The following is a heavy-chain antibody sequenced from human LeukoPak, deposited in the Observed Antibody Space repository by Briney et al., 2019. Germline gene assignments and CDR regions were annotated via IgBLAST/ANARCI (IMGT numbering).Heavy chain of an antibody. CDR1: GYTFTSYD. CDR2: MNPNSGNT. CDR3: ASSSGYCSSTSCGNYYYYMDV. Sequence: GASLKVSFKASGYTFTSYDINWVRQATGQGLEWMGWMNPNSGNTGYAHKFKGRVTLTRNTSMSTAYMELSSLRSEDTAVYYCASSSGYCSSTSCGNYYYYMDVWGKGTTVTVSS. V-gene: IGHV1-8*01. J-gene: IGHJ6*03. D-gene: IGHD2-2*03.